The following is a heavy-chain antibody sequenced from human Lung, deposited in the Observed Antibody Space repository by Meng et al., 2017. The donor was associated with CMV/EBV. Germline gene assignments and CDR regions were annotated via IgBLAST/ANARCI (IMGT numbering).Heavy chain of an antibody. Sequence: KISCKASGGPFSNYAVSWVRQAPGQGLEWMGGIIPMLEITNYAQKFQGRVTITAVKSTGTAFMELSSLRSDDTAVYYCARGGFWLGHYSWFDPWGQGTLVTVSS. CDR2: IIPMLEIT. J-gene: IGHJ5*02. D-gene: IGHD3-3*01. CDR1: GGPFSNYA. CDR3: ARGGFWLGHYSWFDP. V-gene: IGHV1-69*10.